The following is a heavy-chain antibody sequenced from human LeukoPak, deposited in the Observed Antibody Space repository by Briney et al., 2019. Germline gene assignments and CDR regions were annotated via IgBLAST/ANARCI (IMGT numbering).Heavy chain of an antibody. D-gene: IGHD3-3*01. Sequence: GESLKISCKGSGYSFTSYWIGWARQMPGKGLEWMGIIYPGDSDTRYSPSFQGQVTISADKSISTAYLQWSSLKASDTAMYYCARQDTIFGVDPYFDYWGQGTLVTVFS. CDR2: IYPGDSDT. V-gene: IGHV5-51*01. J-gene: IGHJ4*02. CDR3: ARQDTIFGVDPYFDY. CDR1: GYSFTSYW.